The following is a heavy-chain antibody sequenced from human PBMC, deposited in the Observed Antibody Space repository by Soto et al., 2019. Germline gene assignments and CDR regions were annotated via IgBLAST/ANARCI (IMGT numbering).Heavy chain of an antibody. CDR3: ARVGGSGWNFDS. V-gene: IGHV4-30-4*01. J-gene: IGHJ4*02. Sequence: SETLSLTCTVSGGSVSSGNYFWSWIRQPPGKGLEWIGYIYHRGKSYYNPSLKSPATISIDTSNNQFSLQLSSVTAADTAIYYCARVGGSGWNFDSWGQGILVTVSS. CDR2: IYHRGKS. D-gene: IGHD6-19*01. CDR1: GGSVSSGNYF.